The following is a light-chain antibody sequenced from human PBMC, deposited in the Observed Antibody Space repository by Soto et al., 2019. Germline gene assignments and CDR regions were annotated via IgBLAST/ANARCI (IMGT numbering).Light chain of an antibody. CDR1: SSDVDGYNY. J-gene: IGLJ2*01. CDR3: SSYTSSSTLDVV. V-gene: IGLV2-14*01. CDR2: DVI. Sequence: QSALTQPASVSGSPGQSITISCTGTSSDVDGYNYVSWYQQHPGKAPKLMIYDVINRPSGVSNRFSGSKSGNTASLTISGLQAEDEADYSCSSYTSSSTLDVVFGGGTKLTVL.